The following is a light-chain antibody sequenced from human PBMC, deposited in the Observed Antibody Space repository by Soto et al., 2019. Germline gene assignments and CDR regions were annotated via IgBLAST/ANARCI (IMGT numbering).Light chain of an antibody. J-gene: IGKJ1*01. Sequence: IVLTQSPGTLSLSPGERATLSCRSSETVTDRQLAWYQQKPGQAPRLLFFAISSRVAGIPDRFSASGSGTDFTLTISRLKPEDFAMYYCQQYGTSRGTFARGTKVEVK. CDR2: AIS. V-gene: IGKV3-20*01. CDR3: QQYGTSRGT. CDR1: ETVTDRQ.